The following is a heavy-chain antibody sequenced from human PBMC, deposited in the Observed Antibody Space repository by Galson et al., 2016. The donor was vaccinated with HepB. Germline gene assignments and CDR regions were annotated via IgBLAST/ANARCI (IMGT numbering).Heavy chain of an antibody. CDR2: IYYTGST. V-gene: IGHV4-61*01. CDR1: GGSISSNYYY. Sequence: SETLSLTCTVSGGSISSNYYYWTWIRQHPGKGLEWIAYIYYTGSTFYNPSLKSRVTISRDTSKGQFSLKLNSVTAADTAVYYCARGQDMGVWGQGTTVTVSS. J-gene: IGHJ6*02. CDR3: ARGQDMGV.